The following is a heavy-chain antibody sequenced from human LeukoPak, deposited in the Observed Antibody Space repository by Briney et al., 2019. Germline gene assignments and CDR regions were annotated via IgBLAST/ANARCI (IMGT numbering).Heavy chain of an antibody. D-gene: IGHD1-26*01. Sequence: PGGSLRLSCTASGFSVSTYWMNWVRQAPGKGLVWVSRLSNDETLISYADSVKGRFTISRDNAQNTLYLQMDSLRGEDTAVYYCAREDRFLLGNDAFDIWGQGTMVTVSS. CDR2: LSNDETLI. V-gene: IGHV3-74*01. J-gene: IGHJ3*02. CDR1: GFSVSTYW. CDR3: AREDRFLLGNDAFDI.